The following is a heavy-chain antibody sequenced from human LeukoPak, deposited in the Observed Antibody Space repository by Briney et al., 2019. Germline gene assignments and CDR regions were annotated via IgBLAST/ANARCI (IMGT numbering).Heavy chain of an antibody. V-gene: IGHV3-74*01. D-gene: IGHD5-18*01. J-gene: IGHJ4*02. CDR3: ILDNSYGGLFAY. CDR1: GFTFSSYW. CDR2: INSDGSST. Sequence: PGGSLRLSCAASGFTFSSYWMHWVRQAPGKGLVWVSRINSDGSSTSYADSVKGRFTISRDNAKNTLYLQMNSLRAEDTAVYYCILDNSYGGLFAYWGQGTLVTVSS.